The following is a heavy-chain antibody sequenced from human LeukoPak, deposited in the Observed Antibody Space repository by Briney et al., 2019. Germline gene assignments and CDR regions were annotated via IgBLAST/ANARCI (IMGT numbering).Heavy chain of an antibody. Sequence: GGSLRLSCAASGFTFSSYGMYWVRQAPGKGLEWVAIIWYDGSNIYYADSVKGRFTISSDNSKNTLFLQMNSLRAEDTALYYCARDFCSGGSCYLFDFWGQGTLVTVTS. CDR1: GFTFSSYG. CDR3: ARDFCSGGSCYLFDF. CDR2: IWYDGSNI. J-gene: IGHJ4*02. D-gene: IGHD2-15*01. V-gene: IGHV3-33*01.